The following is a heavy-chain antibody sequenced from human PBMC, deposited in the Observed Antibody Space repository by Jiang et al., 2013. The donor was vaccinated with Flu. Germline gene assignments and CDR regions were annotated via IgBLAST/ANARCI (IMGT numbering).Heavy chain of an antibody. CDR2: VYPGDSDT. CDR3: ARHLGLTCAGRCYSDY. Sequence: QLVESGAEVKKAGDSLKISCATSGYDFSNFWIAWVRQTPEKGLEYVGLVYPGDSDTRYSPSFEGHVTISADKSVTTSYLQWDNLRASDTGIYYCARHLGLTCAGRCYSDYWGQGTLVSVSA. V-gene: IGHV5-51*03. J-gene: IGHJ4*02. D-gene: IGHD2-21*02. CDR1: GYDFSNFW.